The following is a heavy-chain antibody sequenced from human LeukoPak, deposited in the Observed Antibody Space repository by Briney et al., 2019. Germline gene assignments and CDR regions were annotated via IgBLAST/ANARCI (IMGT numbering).Heavy chain of an antibody. V-gene: IGHV4-4*07. J-gene: IGHJ5*02. CDR1: GGSISRHF. Sequence: PSETLSLTCTVSGGSISRHFCSWIRQPAGKGLEWLGRVSTSGNINYNPSLRSRITMSVDTSKNQFSLKLTSVTAADTAVYYCAKGDIVVGGGRNWFDPWGQGILVTVSS. CDR3: AKGDIVVGGGRNWFDP. D-gene: IGHD2-15*01. CDR2: VSTSGNI.